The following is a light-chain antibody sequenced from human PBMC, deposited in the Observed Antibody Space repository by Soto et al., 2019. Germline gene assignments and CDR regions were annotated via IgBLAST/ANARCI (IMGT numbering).Light chain of an antibody. Sequence: EIVLTQSPGTLSVPLGETATLSCRASQTISNNYIAWYQQKPGQAPRLLVSGATNRATGVADNFSGGGSGTTFTLTIFRLAPEEPAMYIGQQYGSAPPTFGGGTEVEIK. V-gene: IGKV3-20*01. CDR3: QQYGSAPPT. CDR1: QTISNNY. CDR2: GAT. J-gene: IGKJ4*01.